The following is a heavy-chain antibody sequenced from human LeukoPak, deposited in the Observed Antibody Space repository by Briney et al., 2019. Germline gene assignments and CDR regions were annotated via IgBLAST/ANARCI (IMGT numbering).Heavy chain of an antibody. V-gene: IGHV3-23*01. Sequence: GGSLRLSCAASGFTFSSYAMSWVRQAPGKGLEWVSAISGSGGSTYYADSVKGRFTISRDNSKNTLYLQMNSLRAEDTAVYYCARSLVVHDAFDIWGQGTMVTVSS. D-gene: IGHD2-15*01. CDR1: GFTFSSYA. CDR3: ARSLVVHDAFDI. J-gene: IGHJ3*02. CDR2: ISGSGGST.